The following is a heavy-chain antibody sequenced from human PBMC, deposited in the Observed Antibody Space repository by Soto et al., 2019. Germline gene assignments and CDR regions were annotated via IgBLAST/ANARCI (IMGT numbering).Heavy chain of an antibody. V-gene: IGHV1-18*01. D-gene: IGHD2-15*01. CDR1: GYTFSSHG. CDR2: ISGYNGNA. CDR3: AREGSYGWYDC. J-gene: IGHJ5*01. Sequence: QVQLVQSGAEVRKPGASVKVSCKASGYTFSSHGIIWVRQAPGQGLEWMGWISGYNGNAKYAQRFQGRVTMTTDTSTSKVYMDLRSLGSDYSAVYYCAREGSYGWYDCWGQGTLVTVSS.